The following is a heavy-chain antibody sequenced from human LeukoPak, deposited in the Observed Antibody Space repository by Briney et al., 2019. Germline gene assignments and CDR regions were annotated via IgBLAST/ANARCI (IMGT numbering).Heavy chain of an antibody. J-gene: IGHJ5*02. Sequence: KSSGTLSLTCAVSGGSISSSNWWSWVRQPPGKGLEWIGEIYHSGSTNYNPSLKSRVTISVDKSKNQFSLKLSSVTAADTAVYYCARDLHEIAAAGRYNWFDPWGQGTLVTVSS. D-gene: IGHD6-13*01. V-gene: IGHV4-4*02. CDR1: GGSISSSNW. CDR3: ARDLHEIAAAGRYNWFDP. CDR2: IYHSGST.